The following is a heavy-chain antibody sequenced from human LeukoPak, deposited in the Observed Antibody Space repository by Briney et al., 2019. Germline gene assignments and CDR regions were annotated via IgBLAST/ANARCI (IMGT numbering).Heavy chain of an antibody. CDR1: GFTYSSYW. Sequence: PGGSLRLSCAASGFTYSSYWMSWVRQAPGKGLEWVANIKQDGSEKYYVDSVKGRFTISRDNAKNSLYLQMNSLRVEDTAVYFCARDYRYGIDYWGQGTLVTVSS. V-gene: IGHV3-7*01. CDR3: ARDYRYGIDY. CDR2: IKQDGSEK. J-gene: IGHJ4*02. D-gene: IGHD5-18*01.